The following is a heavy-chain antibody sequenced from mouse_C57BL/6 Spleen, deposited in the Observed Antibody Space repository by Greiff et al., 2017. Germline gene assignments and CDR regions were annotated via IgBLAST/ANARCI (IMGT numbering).Heavy chain of an antibody. CDR3: ASNYYGSSSYAMDY. CDR2: IYPGSGST. CDR1: GYTFTSYW. V-gene: IGHV1-55*01. J-gene: IGHJ4*01. D-gene: IGHD1-1*01. Sequence: QVQLQQPGAELVKPGASVKMSCKASGYTFTSYWITWVKQRPGQGLEWIGDIYPGSGSTNYNEKFKSKATLTVDTSSSTAYMQLSSLTSEDSAVYYCASNYYGSSSYAMDYWGQGTSVTVSS.